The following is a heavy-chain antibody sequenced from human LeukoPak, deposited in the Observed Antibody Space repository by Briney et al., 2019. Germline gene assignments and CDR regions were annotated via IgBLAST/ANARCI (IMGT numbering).Heavy chain of an antibody. CDR1: GYTFTSYY. CDR3: ARDGLLAHDAFDI. Sequence: ASVKVSCKASGYTFTSYYMHWVRRAPGQGLEWMGIINPSGGSTSYAQKFQGRVTMTRDMSTSTVYMELSSLRSEDTAVYYCARDGLLAHDAFDIWGQGTMVTVSS. D-gene: IGHD3-3*01. J-gene: IGHJ3*02. CDR2: INPSGGST. V-gene: IGHV1-46*01.